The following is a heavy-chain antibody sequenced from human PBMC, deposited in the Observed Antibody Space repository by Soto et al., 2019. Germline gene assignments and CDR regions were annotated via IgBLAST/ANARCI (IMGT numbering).Heavy chain of an antibody. Sequence: GGSLRLSCAASGFSFSIYSMSWVRQAPGKGLEWVSAISSSSTYIYYADSVKGRFTISRDNAKNSLYLQMNSLRAEDTAVYYCARSPGRDGYNHFEYWGQGALVTVSS. D-gene: IGHD5-12*01. J-gene: IGHJ4*02. CDR2: ISSSSTYI. V-gene: IGHV3-21*01. CDR1: GFSFSIYS. CDR3: ARSPGRDGYNHFEY.